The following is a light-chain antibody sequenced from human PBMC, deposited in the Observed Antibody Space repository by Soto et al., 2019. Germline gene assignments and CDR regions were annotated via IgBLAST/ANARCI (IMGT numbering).Light chain of an antibody. CDR3: ETWYSNTHKV. V-gene: IGLV4-60*03. CDR2: LDRSGSY. Sequence: QPVLTQSSSASASLGSSVKLTCILSSGHNTYIIAWHQQQPGKAPRFLMTLDRSGSYNRGSGVPDRFSGSSSGADRYLTISNLQSEDEGDYYCETWYSNTHKVFGGGTQLTVL. CDR1: SGHNTYI. J-gene: IGLJ3*02.